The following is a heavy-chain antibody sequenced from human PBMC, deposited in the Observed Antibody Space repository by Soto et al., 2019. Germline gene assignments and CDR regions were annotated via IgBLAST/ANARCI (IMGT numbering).Heavy chain of an antibody. J-gene: IGHJ6*02. V-gene: IGHV1-69*13. Sequence: SVNVSCKSSGGTFSSYPISWVRQAPGQGLEWMGGIIPIFGTANYAQKFQGRVTITADESTSTAYMELSSLRSEDTAVYYCARDIPRMTTVTTPLRYYYYGMDVWGQGTTVTVSS. CDR1: GGTFSSYP. D-gene: IGHD4-17*01. CDR2: IIPIFGTA. CDR3: ARDIPRMTTVTTPLRYYYYGMDV.